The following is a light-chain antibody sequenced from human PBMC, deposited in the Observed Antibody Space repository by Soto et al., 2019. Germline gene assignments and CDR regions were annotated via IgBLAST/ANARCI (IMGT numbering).Light chain of an antibody. J-gene: IGKJ5*01. CDR2: KAS. CDR3: QQYNSYPIT. V-gene: IGKV1-5*03. Sequence: DIQMTQSPSTLSASVGDRVTITCRASQRISSCLAWYQQKPGKAPNLLIYKASSLESGVPSRFSGSGSGTEFTLTISSLQPDDFATYYCQQYNSYPITFGQGTRLEIK. CDR1: QRISSC.